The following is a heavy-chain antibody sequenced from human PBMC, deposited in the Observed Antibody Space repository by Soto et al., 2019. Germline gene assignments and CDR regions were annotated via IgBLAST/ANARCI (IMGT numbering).Heavy chain of an antibody. CDR1: GGSISSFYYY. Sequence: SETLSLTCTVSGGSISSFYYYWSWIRQPPGKGLEWIGYIYYSGSTYYNPSLKSRVTISVDTSKNQFSLKLSSVTAADTAVYYCARGSVGAFDIWGQGTMVTVSS. CDR2: IYYSGST. J-gene: IGHJ3*02. D-gene: IGHD1-26*01. CDR3: ARGSVGAFDI. V-gene: IGHV4-30-4*01.